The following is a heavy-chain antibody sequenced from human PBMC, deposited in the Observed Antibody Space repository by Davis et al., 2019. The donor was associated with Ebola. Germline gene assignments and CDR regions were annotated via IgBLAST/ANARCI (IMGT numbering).Heavy chain of an antibody. D-gene: IGHD3/OR15-3a*01. CDR1: GFIFRSYV. J-gene: IGHJ4*02. V-gene: IGHV3-23*01. CDR3: AKWTPYFDY. Sequence: GGSLRLSCAASGFIFRSYVMSWVRQAPGKGLEWVSTFGTSGDTYYADSVKGRFTISRDNSKNTLYLQMNSLRAEDTAVYYCAKWTPYFDYWGQGTLVTVSS. CDR2: FGTSGDT.